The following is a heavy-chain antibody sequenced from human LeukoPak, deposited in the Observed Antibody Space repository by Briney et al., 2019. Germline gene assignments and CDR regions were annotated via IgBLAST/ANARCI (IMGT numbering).Heavy chain of an antibody. Sequence: GGSLRLSCAASGFTFSTNWMHWVRQAPGKGLAWVSLINSDGSSTRYADSVKGRFTISRDNAKNTLYLQMNSLRAEDTAVYYCARDLSGSLDYWGQGTLVTVSS. CDR1: GFTFSTNW. CDR3: ARDLSGSLDY. CDR2: INSDGSST. J-gene: IGHJ4*02. D-gene: IGHD1-26*01. V-gene: IGHV3-74*01.